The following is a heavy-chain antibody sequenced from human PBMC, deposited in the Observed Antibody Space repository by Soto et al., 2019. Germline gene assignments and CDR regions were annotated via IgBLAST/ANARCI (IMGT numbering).Heavy chain of an antibody. J-gene: IGHJ4*02. V-gene: IGHV4-31*03. CDR3: ARGPTLGY. Sequence: SETLSLTCTVSGGSTSSVGYYWSWIRQHPGKGLEWIGYIYYSGSSYYNPSLKSRVTISVDTSRNQFSLKLSSVTAADTAVYYCARGPTLGYWGQGTLVTVSS. CDR2: IYYSGSS. CDR1: GGSTSSVGYY.